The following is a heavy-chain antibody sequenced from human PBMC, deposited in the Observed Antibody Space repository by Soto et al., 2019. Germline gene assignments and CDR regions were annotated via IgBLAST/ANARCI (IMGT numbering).Heavy chain of an antibody. CDR2: FDPEDGET. CDR1: GYTLTELS. J-gene: IGHJ5*02. Sequence: ASGKVSCKVSGYTLTELSMHWVRQAPGKGLEWMGGFDPEDGETIYAQKFQGRVTMTEDTSTDTAYMELSSLRSEDTAVYYCATADQLLSSWFDPWGQGTLVTVSS. CDR3: ATADQLLSSWFDP. V-gene: IGHV1-24*01. D-gene: IGHD2-2*01.